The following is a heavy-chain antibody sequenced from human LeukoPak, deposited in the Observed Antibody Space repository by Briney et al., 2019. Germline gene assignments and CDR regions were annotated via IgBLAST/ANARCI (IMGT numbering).Heavy chain of an antibody. CDR1: GGSISSGGYY. J-gene: IGHJ4*02. CDR2: IYYSGST. D-gene: IGHD3-10*01. Sequence: SSETLSLTCTVSGGSISSGGYYWSWIRQHPGKGLEWIGYIYYSGSTYYNPSLKSRVTISVDTSKNQFSLKLSFVTAADTAVYYCARAPLLWFGFEWGQGTLVTVSS. CDR3: ARAPLLWFGFE. V-gene: IGHV4-31*03.